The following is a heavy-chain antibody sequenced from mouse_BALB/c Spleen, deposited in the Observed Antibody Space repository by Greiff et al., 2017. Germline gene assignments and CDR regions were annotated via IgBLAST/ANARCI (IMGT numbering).Heavy chain of an antibody. CDR2: IYPYNGGT. Sequence: VQLQQSGPELVKPGASVKISCKASGYTFTDYNMHWVKQSHGKSLEWIGYIYPYNGGTGYNQKFKSKATLTVDNSSSTAYMELRSLTSEDSAVYYCASHYYGSSPFAYWGQGTLVTVSA. D-gene: IGHD1-1*01. CDR3: ASHYYGSSPFAY. J-gene: IGHJ3*01. V-gene: IGHV1S29*02. CDR1: GYTFTDYN.